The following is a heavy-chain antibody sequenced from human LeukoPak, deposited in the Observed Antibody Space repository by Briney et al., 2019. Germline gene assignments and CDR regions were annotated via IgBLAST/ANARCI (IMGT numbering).Heavy chain of an antibody. CDR3: ARSPPKPLELLGSFDI. CDR2: IYSGGST. J-gene: IGHJ3*02. CDR1: GFTVSSNY. Sequence: PGGSLRLSCAASGFTVSSNYMSWVRQAPGKGLEWVSVIYSGGSTYYADSVKGRFTISRDNSKNTLYLQMNSLRAEDTAVYYCARSPPKPLELLGSFDIWGQGTMVTVSS. D-gene: IGHD1-26*01. V-gene: IGHV3-66*01.